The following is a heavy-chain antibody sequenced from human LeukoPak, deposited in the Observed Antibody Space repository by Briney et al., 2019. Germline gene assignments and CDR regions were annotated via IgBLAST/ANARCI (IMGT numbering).Heavy chain of an antibody. CDR2: ISSSSSYT. CDR3: AKSLSDGYHH. V-gene: IGHV3-48*03. D-gene: IGHD6-13*01. J-gene: IGHJ5*02. Sequence: PGGSLRLSCAASGFTLTSYEMNWVRQTPGKGLEWVSYISSSSSYTNYADSVKGRFTISRDNAKNSLYLQMNSLRADDTAVYYCAKSLSDGYHHWRQGTPVTVSS. CDR1: GFTLTSYE.